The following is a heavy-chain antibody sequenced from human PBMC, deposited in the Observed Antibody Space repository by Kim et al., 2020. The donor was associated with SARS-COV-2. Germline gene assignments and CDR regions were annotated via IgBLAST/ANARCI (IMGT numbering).Heavy chain of an antibody. V-gene: IGHV4-39*01. CDR3: ARHPDYYDSSGWSY. CDR1: GGSISSSSYY. CDR2: IYYSGST. J-gene: IGHJ4*02. D-gene: IGHD3-22*01. Sequence: SETLSLTCTVSGGSISSSSYYWGWIRQPPGKGLEWIGSIYYSGSTYYNPSLKSRVTISVDTSKNQFSLKLSSVTAADTAVYYCARHPDYYDSSGWSYWGQGTLVTVSS.